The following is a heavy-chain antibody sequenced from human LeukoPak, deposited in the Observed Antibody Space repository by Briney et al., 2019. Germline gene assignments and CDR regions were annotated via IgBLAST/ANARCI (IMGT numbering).Heavy chain of an antibody. J-gene: IGHJ4*02. Sequence: GESLKISCKGSGYSFTGYWIGWVRQMPGKGLEWMGIIYPGDSGTRYSPSFQGQVTISADKSISTAYLQWSSLKASDTAMYYCARQGSWGRYSSSWYQDYWGQGTLVTVSS. CDR2: IYPGDSGT. V-gene: IGHV5-51*01. CDR3: ARQGSWGRYSSSWYQDY. CDR1: GYSFTGYW. D-gene: IGHD6-13*01.